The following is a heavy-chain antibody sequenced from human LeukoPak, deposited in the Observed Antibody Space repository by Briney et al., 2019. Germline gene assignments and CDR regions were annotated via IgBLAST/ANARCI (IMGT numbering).Heavy chain of an antibody. J-gene: IGHJ4*02. V-gene: IGHV4-59*08. D-gene: IGHD1-26*01. CDR1: AGSISTYY. CDR3: ARSGSSTFDY. Sequence: PSETLSLTCIVSAGSISTYYWSWVRQPPGKGLEWIGHIYYTGSTSYSPFLKSRLTMSVDTSKNQFSLKLSSVTAADTAVYYCARSGSSTFDYWGQGTLVTVSP. CDR2: IYYTGST.